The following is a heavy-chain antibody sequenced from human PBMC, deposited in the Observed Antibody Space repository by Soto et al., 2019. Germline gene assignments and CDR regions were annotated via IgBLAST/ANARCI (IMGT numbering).Heavy chain of an antibody. CDR2: TYYRSKWYN. D-gene: IGHD5-12*01. CDR1: GDSLSSNSAS. Sequence: QVQLQQSGPGLVKPSQSLSLTCVISGDSLSSNSASWNWIRQSPSRGLEWLGRTYYRSKWYNDYAASVKSRIIISPDTSKNQVSLRLNSVTPEGTAVYYCVRDTGYDFGFWGQGTLVTVSS. V-gene: IGHV6-1*01. J-gene: IGHJ4*02. CDR3: VRDTGYDFGF.